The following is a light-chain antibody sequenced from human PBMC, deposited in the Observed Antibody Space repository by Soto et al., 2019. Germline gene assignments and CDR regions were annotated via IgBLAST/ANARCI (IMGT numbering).Light chain of an antibody. CDR1: SSDVGGYNY. Sequence: QSALTQPASVSGSPGQSITISCTGTSSDVGGYNYVSWYQQHPGKAPKLMIYDVSNRPSGVSNRFSGSKSGNTASLTISGLQAEDEADYYCSSYTSSSTPPFGTGTKVTVL. J-gene: IGLJ1*01. V-gene: IGLV2-14*01. CDR3: SSYTSSSTPP. CDR2: DVS.